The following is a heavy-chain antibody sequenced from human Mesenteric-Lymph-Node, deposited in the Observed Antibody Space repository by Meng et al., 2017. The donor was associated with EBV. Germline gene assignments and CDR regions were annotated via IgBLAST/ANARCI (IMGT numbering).Heavy chain of an antibody. D-gene: IGHD4/OR15-4a*01. CDR2: IFCSRNA. J-gene: IGHJ5*02. V-gene: IGHV4-61*01. Sequence: QVEGRESVQGLGKSSETLSLPCNVFGGAVGTGSHYWSWIRQAPGRRREWIGYIFCSRNANYNPSLKSRVTISVDTYKNQFSLKLRSKTAAATAVYYYERGNMVNRGDWFDPWGQGTLVTVSS. CDR1: GGAVGTGSHY. CDR3: ERGNMVNRGDWFDP.